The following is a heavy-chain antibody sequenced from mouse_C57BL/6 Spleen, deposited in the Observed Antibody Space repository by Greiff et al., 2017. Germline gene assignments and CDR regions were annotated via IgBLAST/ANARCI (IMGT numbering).Heavy chain of an antibody. CDR3: ARDGSSYYFDY. CDR2: IDPSDSYT. Sequence: QVHVKQPGAELVKPGASVKLSCKASGYTFTSYWMQWVKQRPGQGLEWIGEIDPSDSYTNYNQKFKGKATLTVDTSSSTAYMQLSSLTSEDSAVYYCARDGSSYYFDYWGQSTTLTDSS. CDR1: GYTFTSYW. V-gene: IGHV1-50*01. J-gene: IGHJ2*01. D-gene: IGHD1-1*01.